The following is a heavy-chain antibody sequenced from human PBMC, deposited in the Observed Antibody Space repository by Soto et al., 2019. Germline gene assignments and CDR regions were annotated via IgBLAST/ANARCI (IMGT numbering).Heavy chain of an antibody. CDR3: SRVGATILYYYGMDV. Sequence: GGSLRLSCAVSGFTFSSYAMSWVRQAPGKGLEWVSAISGSGGSTYYADSVKGRFTISRDNSKNTLYLQMNSLRAEDTAVYYCSRVGATILYYYGMDVWGQGTTVTVSS. V-gene: IGHV3-23*01. D-gene: IGHD1-26*01. J-gene: IGHJ6*02. CDR1: GFTFSSYA. CDR2: ISGSGGST.